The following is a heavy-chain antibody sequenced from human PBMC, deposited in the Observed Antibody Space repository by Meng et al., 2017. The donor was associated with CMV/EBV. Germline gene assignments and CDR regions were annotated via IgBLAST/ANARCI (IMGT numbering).Heavy chain of an antibody. J-gene: IGHJ4*02. V-gene: IGHV3-48*03. CDR3: TRDLTPNY. CDR1: GFTFSSYE. Sequence: GGSLRLSCAASGFTFSSYEMNWVRQAPGKGLEWVSYISSSGSTIYYADSAKGRFTISRDDSKSTAYLQMNSLKTEDTAVYYCTRDLTPNYWGQGTLVTVSS. CDR2: ISSSGSTI.